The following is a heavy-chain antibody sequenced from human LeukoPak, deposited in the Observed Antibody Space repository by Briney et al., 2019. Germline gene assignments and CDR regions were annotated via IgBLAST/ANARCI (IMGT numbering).Heavy chain of an antibody. CDR3: AAAPRITMVRGARHLFDY. Sequence: KSSETLSLTCTVSGGSISSYYWSWIRQPPGKGLEWIGYIYYSGSTNYNPSLKSRVTISVDTSKNQFSLKLRSVTAADTAVYYCAAAPRITMVRGARHLFDYWGQGTLVTVSS. J-gene: IGHJ4*02. CDR2: IYYSGST. V-gene: IGHV4-59*12. D-gene: IGHD3-10*01. CDR1: GGSISSYY.